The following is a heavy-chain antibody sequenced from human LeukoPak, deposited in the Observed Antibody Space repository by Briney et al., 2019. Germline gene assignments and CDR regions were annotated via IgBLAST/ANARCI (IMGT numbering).Heavy chain of an antibody. CDR1: GGSISSGGYS. Sequence: SQTLSLTCAVFGGSISSGGYSWSWIRQPPGKGLEWIGYIYHSGSTYYNPSLKSRVTISVDRSKNQFSLKLSSVTAADTAVYYCARAPQALWFGELLPYYFDYWGQGTLVTVSS. J-gene: IGHJ4*02. V-gene: IGHV4-30-2*01. CDR2: IYHSGST. CDR3: ARAPQALWFGELLPYYFDY. D-gene: IGHD3-10*01.